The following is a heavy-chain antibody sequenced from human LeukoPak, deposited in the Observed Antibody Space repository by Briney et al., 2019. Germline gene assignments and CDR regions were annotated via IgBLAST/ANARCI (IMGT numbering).Heavy chain of an antibody. Sequence: GGSLRLSCAASGFTFSSYDFSNYAMSWVRQAPGKGLEWVSAISDSGGRTYYADSVKGRFTISRDNSKDTLYLVMNSLRDDDTAVYYCARDYVGGDCCSSWFDPWGQGTLVTVSS. J-gene: IGHJ5*02. CDR1: GFTFSSYDFSNYA. D-gene: IGHD2-21*02. V-gene: IGHV3-23*01. CDR3: ARDYVGGDCCSSWFDP. CDR2: ISDSGGRT.